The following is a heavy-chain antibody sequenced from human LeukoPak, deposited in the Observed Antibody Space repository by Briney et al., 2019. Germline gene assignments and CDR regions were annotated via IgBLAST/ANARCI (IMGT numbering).Heavy chain of an antibody. CDR3: ARGGAARLHFQN. Sequence: SETLSLTCTVSGGSISTYYWNWIRQPPGKGLEWIGYIYHSESTNYNPSLQSRVTISVDTSKNQFSLNLNSVTAADTAVYYCARGGAARLHFQNWGQGTLVTVSS. V-gene: IGHV4-59*01. D-gene: IGHD6-6*01. CDR1: GGSISTYY. J-gene: IGHJ1*01. CDR2: IYHSEST.